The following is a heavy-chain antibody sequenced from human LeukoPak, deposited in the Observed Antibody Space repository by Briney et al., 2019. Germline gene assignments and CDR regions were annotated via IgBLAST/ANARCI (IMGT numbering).Heavy chain of an antibody. Sequence: SETLSLTCSVPDGSISNSSYYWGWIRQPPGKGPERIGSIFYSGTTFYNPSLESRVTISVDTSKNQFSLKLSSVTAADTAMYYCASHSSYVSPFRSWGRGPLVTVSP. CDR2: IFYSGTT. J-gene: IGHJ5*02. CDR3: ASHSSYVSPFRS. V-gene: IGHV4-39*01. D-gene: IGHD3-10*02. CDR1: DGSISNSSYY.